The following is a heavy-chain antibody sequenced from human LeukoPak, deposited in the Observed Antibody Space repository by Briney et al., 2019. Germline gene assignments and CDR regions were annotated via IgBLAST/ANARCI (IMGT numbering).Heavy chain of an antibody. D-gene: IGHD3-3*01. V-gene: IGHV5-51*01. CDR2: IYPGDSDT. CDR1: GYSFTSYW. Sequence: KRGESLKISCKGSGYSFTSYWIGWVRQMPGKGLEWMGIIYPGDSDTRYSPSFQGQVTISADKSISTAYLQWSSLKASDTAMYYCAKHSYDFWSGYPNWFDPWGQGTLVTVSS. CDR3: AKHSYDFWSGYPNWFDP. J-gene: IGHJ5*02.